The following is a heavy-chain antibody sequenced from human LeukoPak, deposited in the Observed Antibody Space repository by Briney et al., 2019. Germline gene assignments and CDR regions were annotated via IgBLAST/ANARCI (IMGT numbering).Heavy chain of an antibody. CDR2: IRQDGSEK. CDR3: ARDRGYRRSDS. J-gene: IGHJ4*02. V-gene: IGHV3-7*01. CDR1: GFTFSNYW. Sequence: QPGGSLRLSCAASGFTFSNYWMSWARQAPGKGLEWVANIRQDGSEKYYVDSMKGRFTISRDNAKNSLYLQMNSLRAEDTAVYYCARDRGYRRSDSWGQGTLVTVSS. D-gene: IGHD6-13*01.